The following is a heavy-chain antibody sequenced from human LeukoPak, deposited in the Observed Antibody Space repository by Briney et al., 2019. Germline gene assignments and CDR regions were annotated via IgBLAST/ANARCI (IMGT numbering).Heavy chain of an antibody. CDR3: ASTTNSGYDHKLQWLEY. J-gene: IGHJ4*02. Sequence: GGSLRLSCAASGFTFSSYGMHWVRLAPGKGLEWVAVIWYDGSNKYYADSVKGRFTISRDNSKNTLYLRMNSLRAEDTAVYYCASTTNSGYDHKLQWLEYWGQGTLVTVSS. D-gene: IGHD5-12*01. CDR2: IWYDGSNK. CDR1: GFTFSSYG. V-gene: IGHV3-33*01.